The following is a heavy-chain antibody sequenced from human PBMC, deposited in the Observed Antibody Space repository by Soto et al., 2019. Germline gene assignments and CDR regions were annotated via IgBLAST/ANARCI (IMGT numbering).Heavy chain of an antibody. D-gene: IGHD3-22*01. Sequence: QVQLVESGGGVVQPGRSLRLSCAASGFTFSSYGMHWVRQAPGKGLEWVAVIWYDGSNKYYADSVKGRFTISRDNSKNTLYLQMNSLRAEDTAVYYFARDLDYDSSGYFPNYGMDVWGQGTTVTVSS. CDR2: IWYDGSNK. V-gene: IGHV3-33*01. J-gene: IGHJ6*02. CDR1: GFTFSSYG. CDR3: ARDLDYDSSGYFPNYGMDV.